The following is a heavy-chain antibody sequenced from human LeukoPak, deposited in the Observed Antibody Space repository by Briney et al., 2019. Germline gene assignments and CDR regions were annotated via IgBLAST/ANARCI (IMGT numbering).Heavy chain of an antibody. V-gene: IGHV1-2*06. J-gene: IGHJ4*02. Sequence: ASVRVSCKASGYTFSGYQVHWLRQAPGQGLEWMGRMNPSSGVTNYAQKFQGRVTMTRDTSINTAYLDLSALKSDDTAVYYCASRAASVTLGYWGQGTLVTVSS. D-gene: IGHD2-15*01. CDR3: ASRAASVTLGY. CDR2: MNPSSGVT. CDR1: GYTFSGYQ.